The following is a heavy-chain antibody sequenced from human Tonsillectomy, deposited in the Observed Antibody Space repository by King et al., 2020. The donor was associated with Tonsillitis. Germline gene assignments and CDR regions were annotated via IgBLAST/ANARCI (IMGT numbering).Heavy chain of an antibody. J-gene: IGHJ4*02. Sequence: VQLVESGGGLVEPGGSLRLSCAASGFTFSSYSMNWVRQAPGKGLEWVSSISSSSSYIYYADSVKGRFTISRDNAKNSLYLQMNSLRAEDTAVYYCASDYYGSGRYTPPGYWGQGTLVTVSS. D-gene: IGHD3-10*01. CDR1: GFTFSSYS. CDR2: ISSSSSYI. V-gene: IGHV3-21*01. CDR3: ASDYYGSGRYTPPGY.